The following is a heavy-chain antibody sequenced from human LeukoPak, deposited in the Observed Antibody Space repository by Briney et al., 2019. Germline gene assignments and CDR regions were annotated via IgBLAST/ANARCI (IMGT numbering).Heavy chain of an antibody. D-gene: IGHD2-15*01. J-gene: IGHJ6*03. V-gene: IGHV4-59*08. Sequence: PSETLSLTCTVSGGSISSYYWSWIRQPPGKGLEWVGHIYSSGSTNYNPSLKSRLTVSVDTSKNQFSLRLTSVTAADTAVYYCARQSHLSGYSLGVHYDYMDVWGKGTMVTVSS. CDR3: ARQSHLSGYSLGVHYDYMDV. CDR1: GGSISSYY. CDR2: IYSSGST.